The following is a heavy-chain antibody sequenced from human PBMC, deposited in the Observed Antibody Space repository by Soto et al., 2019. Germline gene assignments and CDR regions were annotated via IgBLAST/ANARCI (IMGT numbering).Heavy chain of an antibody. V-gene: IGHV3-30*18. D-gene: IGHD3-22*01. J-gene: IGHJ6*02. CDR3: AKGGSGNYLTYYYYYGMDV. CDR2: ISYDGNNK. Sequence: QVQLVESGGGVVQPGRCLRLSCAASGFSLSNNGMHWVRQAPGKGLEWVAVISYDGNNKYYADSVKGRFTISRDNSKNTVYLEMNNLRAEDTAMYYCAKGGSGNYLTYYYYYGMDVWGQGTTVTVSS. CDR1: GFSLSNNG.